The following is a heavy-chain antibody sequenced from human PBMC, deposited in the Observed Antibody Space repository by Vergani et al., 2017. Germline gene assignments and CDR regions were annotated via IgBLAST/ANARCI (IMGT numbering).Heavy chain of an antibody. V-gene: IGHV4-59*01. D-gene: IGHD3-9*01. CDR1: GGSISSYY. CDR3: ARGGDMLSGYYPTLLDY. CDR2: IFYSGST. Sequence: QVQLQESGPGLVKPSETLSLTCTVSGGSISSYYWSWIRQPPGKGLEWIGYIFYSGSTNYNPSLTSRVTISVDTSKTQFSLKLSSVTAAATAVYYCARGGDMLSGYYPTLLDYGGQGTLVTVSS. J-gene: IGHJ4*02.